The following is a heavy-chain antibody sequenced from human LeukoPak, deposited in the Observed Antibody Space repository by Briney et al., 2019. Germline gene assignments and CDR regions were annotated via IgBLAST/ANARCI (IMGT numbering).Heavy chain of an antibody. CDR3: ARVPREEPLYYYYGMDV. Sequence: ASVKVSCKASGYTFTSYGISWVRQAPGQGLEWMGWISAYNGNTNYAQKLQGRVTMTTDTSTSTAYMELRSLRSDDTAVYYCARVPREEPLYYYYGMDVWGQGTTVTVSS. CDR1: GYTFTSYG. J-gene: IGHJ6*02. V-gene: IGHV1-18*01. CDR2: ISAYNGNT. D-gene: IGHD1-14*01.